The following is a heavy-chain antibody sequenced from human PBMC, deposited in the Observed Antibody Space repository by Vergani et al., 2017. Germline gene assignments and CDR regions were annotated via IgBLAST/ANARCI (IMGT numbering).Heavy chain of an antibody. CDR3: ARDRYYLGSGSYPYFYYYGLDV. D-gene: IGHD3-10*01. J-gene: IGHJ6*02. CDR2: IKQDGSEK. CDR1: GFTFSSYW. V-gene: IGHV3-7*01. Sequence: VQLVESGGGLVQPGGSLRLSCAASGFTFSSYWMSWVRQAPGKGLEWVANIKQDGSEKYYVDSVKGRFTISRDNAKNSLYLQMNSLRAEDTAVYYCARDRYYLGSGSYPYFYYYGLDVWGQGTAVTVSS.